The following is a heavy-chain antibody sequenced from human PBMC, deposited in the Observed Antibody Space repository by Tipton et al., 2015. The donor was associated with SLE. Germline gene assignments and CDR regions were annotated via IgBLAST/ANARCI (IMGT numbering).Heavy chain of an antibody. Sequence: TLSLTCTVSGVSISSTDDYWTWIRQPAGKGLEWIGSIYQSDSRYYNPSLRSRLTISMDKSRNQFSLTLTPVTAADTAVYYCARQLELAVTTPNWFDAWGQGTPVTVSS. V-gene: IGHV4-61*02. J-gene: IGHJ5*02. CDR2: IYQSDSR. D-gene: IGHD3-10*01. CDR1: GVSISSTDDY. CDR3: ARQLELAVTTPNWFDA.